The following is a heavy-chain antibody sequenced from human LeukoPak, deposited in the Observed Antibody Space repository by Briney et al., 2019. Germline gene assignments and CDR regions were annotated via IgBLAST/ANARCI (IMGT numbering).Heavy chain of an antibody. CDR3: ATTRYSSASYSVY. D-gene: IGHD6-19*01. Sequence: GGSLRLSCAASGFTFSDYYTSWIRQAPGKGLEWVSYSSSGGSAIYYADSVKGRFTISRDNAKNSVCLQMNSLRAEDTAVYYCATTRYSSASYSVYWGQGTLVTVSS. CDR2: SSSGGSAI. J-gene: IGHJ4*02. V-gene: IGHV3-11*04. CDR1: GFTFSDYY.